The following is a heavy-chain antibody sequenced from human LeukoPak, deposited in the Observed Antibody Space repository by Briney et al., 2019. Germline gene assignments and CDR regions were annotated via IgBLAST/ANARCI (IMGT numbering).Heavy chain of an antibody. CDR3: ARDSTSGTLPSDY. Sequence: ASAKVSCKASGYTFTGYYMHWVRQAPGQGLEWMGWINPNSGGTNYAQKVQGRVTMTTDTSTSTAYMELRSLRSDDTAVYYCARDSTSGTLPSDYWGQGTLVTVSS. CDR1: GYTFTGYY. CDR2: INPNSGGT. D-gene: IGHD1-1*01. J-gene: IGHJ4*02. V-gene: IGHV1-2*02.